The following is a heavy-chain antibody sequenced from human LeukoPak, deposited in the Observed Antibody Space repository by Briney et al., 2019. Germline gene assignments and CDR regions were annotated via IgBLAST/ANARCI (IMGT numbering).Heavy chain of an antibody. Sequence: PSETLSLTCTVSGGSISSDNYYWGWVRQPPGKSLEWIGTIYNSGRTYYNPSLKSRVSMSVDTSQNQFSLKLRSVTATDTAVYYCARGAVIDAFDIWGQGTMVTVSS. J-gene: IGHJ3*02. V-gene: IGHV4-39*07. CDR3: ARGAVIDAFDI. CDR1: GGSISSDNYY. CDR2: IYNSGRT.